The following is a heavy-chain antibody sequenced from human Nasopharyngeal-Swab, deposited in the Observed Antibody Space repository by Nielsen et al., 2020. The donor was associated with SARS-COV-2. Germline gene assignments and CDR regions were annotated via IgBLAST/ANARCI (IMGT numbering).Heavy chain of an antibody. J-gene: IGHJ3*02. CDR3: AREEDGYNSDAFDI. D-gene: IGHD5-24*01. Sequence: KISCAASGFTFRSYAISWVRQAPGQGLEWVGRIIPILGIANYAQKFQGRVTITADKSTSTAYMELSSLRSEDTAVYYCAREEDGYNSDAFDIWGQGTMVTVSS. V-gene: IGHV1-69*04. CDR2: IIPILGIA. CDR1: GFTFRSYA.